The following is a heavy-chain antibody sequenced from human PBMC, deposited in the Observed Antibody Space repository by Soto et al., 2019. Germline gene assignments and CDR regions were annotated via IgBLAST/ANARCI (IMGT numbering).Heavy chain of an antibody. Sequence: ASVKVACKGAGYTFTSYDISWVRQATGQGLEGMGWMNPNSGNTGDAQKFQGRVTMTRNTSISTAYMELSSLRSEDTAVYYCAREVVSRGMDVWGQGTTVTVSS. CDR1: GYTFTSYD. J-gene: IGHJ6*02. CDR2: MNPNSGNT. D-gene: IGHD3-22*01. CDR3: AREVVSRGMDV. V-gene: IGHV1-8*01.